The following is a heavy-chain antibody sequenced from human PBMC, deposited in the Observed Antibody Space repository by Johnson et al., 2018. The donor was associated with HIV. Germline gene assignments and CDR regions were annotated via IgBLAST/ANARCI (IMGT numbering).Heavy chain of an antibody. CDR3: AKDSDKWAISGDDAFDI. CDR2: ISYDGSNK. J-gene: IGHJ3*02. CDR1: GFTFSNYV. Sequence: QVHLVESGGGVVRPGGSLRLSCAASGFTFSNYVMHWVRQAPCKGLEWVAVISYDGSNKYYADSVKCRFPLSIDNSKNTLYLQMNSLRAEDTAVYYCAKDSDKWAISGDDAFDIWGQGTMVTVSS. V-gene: IGHV3-30*04. D-gene: IGHD1-26*01.